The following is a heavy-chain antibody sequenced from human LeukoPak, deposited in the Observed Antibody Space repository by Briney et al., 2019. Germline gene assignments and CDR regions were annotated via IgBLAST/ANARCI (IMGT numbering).Heavy chain of an antibody. D-gene: IGHD6-6*01. CDR1: GFTFSSYE. CDR3: ARGGIAARFAY. V-gene: IGHV3-48*03. CDR2: ISSGSSSI. Sequence: GGSLRLSHSASGFTFSSYEMNWVRQAPGKGLEWVSYISSGSSSIFYADSVKGRFTISRDNAKNSLYLQMNSLRVEDTAVYYCARGGIAARFAYWGQGTLVTVSS. J-gene: IGHJ4*02.